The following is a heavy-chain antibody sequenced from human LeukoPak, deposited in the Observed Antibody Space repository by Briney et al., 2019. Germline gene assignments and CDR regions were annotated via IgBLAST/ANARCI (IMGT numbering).Heavy chain of an antibody. J-gene: IGHJ4*02. CDR3: ARGDYDSSGYYLDY. CDR1: GGSISSGGYS. Sequence: ASETLSLTCTVSGGSISSGGYSWSWIRQPPGKGLEWIGYIYHSGSTYYNPSLKSRVTISVDRSKNQFSLKLSSVTAADTAVYYCARGDYDSSGYYLDYWGQGTLVTVSS. D-gene: IGHD3-22*01. CDR2: IYHSGST. V-gene: IGHV4-30-2*01.